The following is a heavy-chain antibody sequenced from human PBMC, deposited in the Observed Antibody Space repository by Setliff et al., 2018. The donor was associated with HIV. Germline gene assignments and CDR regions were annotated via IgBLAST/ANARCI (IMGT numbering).Heavy chain of an antibody. CDR2: IFYTGST. CDR1: GDSIISDTYY. J-gene: IGHJ4*02. CDR3: ARQTRNRYDVLTGYSVL. V-gene: IGHV4-39*01. D-gene: IGHD3-9*01. Sequence: SETLSLTCSVSGDSIISDTYYWGWIRQPPGKGPEWIASIFYTGSTFYTSSLKSRVRISMDEPKNQFSLELTSVTTEDTAVFYCARQTRNRYDVLTGYSVLWGQGILVTVSS.